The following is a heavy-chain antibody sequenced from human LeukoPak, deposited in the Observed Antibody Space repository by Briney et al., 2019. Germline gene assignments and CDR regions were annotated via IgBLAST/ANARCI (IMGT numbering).Heavy chain of an antibody. D-gene: IGHD6-13*01. Sequence: GESPKISCKGSGYSFTSYWIGWVRQMPGKGLEWMGIIYPGDSDTRYSPSFQGQVTISADKSTSTAYLQWSSLKASDTAMYYCASRQAGSIWEYDAFDIWGQGTMVTVSS. V-gene: IGHV5-51*01. CDR2: IYPGDSDT. J-gene: IGHJ3*02. CDR3: ASRQAGSIWEYDAFDI. CDR1: GYSFTSYW.